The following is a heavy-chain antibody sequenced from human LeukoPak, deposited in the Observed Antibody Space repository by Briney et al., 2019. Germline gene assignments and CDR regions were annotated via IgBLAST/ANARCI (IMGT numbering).Heavy chain of an antibody. D-gene: IGHD3-3*01. Sequence: GGSLRLSCAASGFTFDDYAMHWVRQAPGKGLEWVSGISWNSGSIGYADSVKGRFTISRDNAKNSLYLQMNSLRPEDTALYYCAKDARWKSGQPCFDYWRQGSLVTDCS. V-gene: IGHV3-9*01. CDR3: AKDARWKSGQPCFDY. J-gene: IGHJ4*02. CDR1: GFTFDDYA. CDR2: ISWNSGSI.